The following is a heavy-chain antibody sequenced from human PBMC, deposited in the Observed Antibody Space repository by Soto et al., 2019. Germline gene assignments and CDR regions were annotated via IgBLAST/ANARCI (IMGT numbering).Heavy chain of an antibody. V-gene: IGHV4-30-4*01. CDR1: GGSISSGDYY. CDR2: IYYSGST. CDR3: ARAGLLPIFDY. J-gene: IGHJ4*02. D-gene: IGHD2-15*01. Sequence: PSETLSLTCTVSGGSISSGDYYWSWIRQPPGKGLEWIGYIYYSGSTYYNPSLKSRVTISVDTYKNQFSLKLSSVTAADTAVYYCARAGLLPIFDYWGQGTLVTVSS.